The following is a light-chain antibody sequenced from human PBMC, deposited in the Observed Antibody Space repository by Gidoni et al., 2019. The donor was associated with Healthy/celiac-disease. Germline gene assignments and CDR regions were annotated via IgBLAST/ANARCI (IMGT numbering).Light chain of an antibody. CDR1: QSVSSY. CDR2: EAS. V-gene: IGKV3-11*01. Sequence: CRASQSVSSYLAWYQQKPGQAPRLLIYEASNRATGIPAMFSGIGSGTDFTLTISSLEPEHFAVFYCQHRSNWPPIFTFGPGTKVDIK. CDR3: QHRSNWPPIFT. J-gene: IGKJ3*01.